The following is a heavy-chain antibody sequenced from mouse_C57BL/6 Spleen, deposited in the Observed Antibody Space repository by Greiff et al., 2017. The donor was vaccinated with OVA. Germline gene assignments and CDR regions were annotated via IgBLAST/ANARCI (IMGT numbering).Heavy chain of an antibody. D-gene: IGHD2-4*01. CDR2: IYPGDGDA. V-gene: IGHV1-80*01. CDR3: ARYYDYDGAYFDY. Sequence: VQLQQSGAELVKPGASVKISCKASGYAFSSYWMNWVKQRPGKGLEWIGQIYPGDGDANYNGKFKGKATLTADKSSSTAYMQLSSLTSEDSAVYFCARYYDYDGAYFDYWGQGTTLTVSS. J-gene: IGHJ2*01. CDR1: GYAFSSYW.